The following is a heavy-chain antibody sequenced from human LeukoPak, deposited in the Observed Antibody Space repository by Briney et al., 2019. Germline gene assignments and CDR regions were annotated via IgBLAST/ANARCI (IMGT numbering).Heavy chain of an antibody. CDR2: ISSSSSYI. V-gene: IGHV3-21*01. J-gene: IGHJ5*02. Sequence: GGSLRLSCAASGFTFSSYSMNWVRQAPGKGLEWVSSISSSSSYIYYADSVKGRFTISRDNAENSLYLQMNSLRAEDTAVYYCAREVNGRFLEWLLATPPPFGWFDPWGQGTLVTVSS. D-gene: IGHD3-3*01. CDR1: GFTFSSYS. CDR3: AREVNGRFLEWLLATPPPFGWFDP.